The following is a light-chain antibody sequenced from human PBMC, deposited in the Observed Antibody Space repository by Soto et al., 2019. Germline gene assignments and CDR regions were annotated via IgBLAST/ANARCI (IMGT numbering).Light chain of an antibody. Sequence: QSALTQPASVSGPPGQSIIISCTGTSSDVGAYNYVSWYQQHPGKAPKLMIYEVSNRPSGVSNRFSASKSGHTASLTISGLQAEDEVDYYCSSHSSSSTPYVFGSGTKVTVL. CDR3: SSHSSSSTPYV. J-gene: IGLJ1*01. CDR1: SSDVGAYNY. V-gene: IGLV2-14*01. CDR2: EVS.